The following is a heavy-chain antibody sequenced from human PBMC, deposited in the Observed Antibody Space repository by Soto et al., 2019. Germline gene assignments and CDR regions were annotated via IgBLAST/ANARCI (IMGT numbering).Heavy chain of an antibody. V-gene: IGHV1-69*13. CDR3: ARDSVLMYQPLLLAY. J-gene: IGHJ4*02. CDR2: IIPIFGTA. D-gene: IGHD2-21*02. Sequence: GASVKVSCKASGGTFSSYAISWVRQAPGQGLEWMGGIIPIFGTANYAQKFQGRCKITAAESTSTAYMELSSLRSEDTAVYYCARDSVLMYQPLLLAYWGQGTLVTVSS. CDR1: GGTFSSYA.